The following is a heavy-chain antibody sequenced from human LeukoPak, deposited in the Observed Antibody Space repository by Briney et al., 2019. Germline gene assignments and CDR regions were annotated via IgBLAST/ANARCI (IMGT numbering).Heavy chain of an antibody. CDR3: ARVLVGATGIYYYYMDV. CDR1: GGSFSGHY. CDR2: INHSGST. J-gene: IGHJ6*03. Sequence: SETLSLTCAVYGGSFSGHYWSWIRQPPGKGLEWIGEINHSGSTNYNPSLKSRVTISVDTSKNQFSLKLSSVTAADTAVYYCARVLVGATGIYYYYMDVWGKGTTVTVSS. D-gene: IGHD1-26*01. V-gene: IGHV4-34*01.